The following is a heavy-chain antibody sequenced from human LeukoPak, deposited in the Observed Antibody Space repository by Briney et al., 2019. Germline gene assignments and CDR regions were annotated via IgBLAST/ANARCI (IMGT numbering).Heavy chain of an antibody. Sequence: SETLSLTCTVSGGSISSGSYYWSWIRQPAGKGLEWIGRIYTSGSTNYNPSLKSRVTISVDTSKNQFSLKLSSVTAADTAVYYCARDLGGGSGWYGDAFDIWDQGTMVTVSS. CDR2: IYTSGST. CDR3: ARDLGGGSGWYGDAFDI. V-gene: IGHV4-61*02. CDR1: GGSISSGSYY. D-gene: IGHD6-19*01. J-gene: IGHJ3*02.